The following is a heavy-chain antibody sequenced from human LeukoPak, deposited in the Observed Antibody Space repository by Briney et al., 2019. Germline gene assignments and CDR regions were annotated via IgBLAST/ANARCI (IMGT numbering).Heavy chain of an antibody. Sequence: PGGSLRLSCAASGFTFSSNYMSWVRQAPGKGLEWVSVIYSGGSTYYADSVQGRFTISRDNSKNTLYLQMNSLRAEDTAVYYCARDYGSGSPYGMDVWGQGTTVTVSS. V-gene: IGHV3-53*01. J-gene: IGHJ6*02. CDR3: ARDYGSGSPYGMDV. D-gene: IGHD3-10*01. CDR2: IYSGGST. CDR1: GFTFSSNY.